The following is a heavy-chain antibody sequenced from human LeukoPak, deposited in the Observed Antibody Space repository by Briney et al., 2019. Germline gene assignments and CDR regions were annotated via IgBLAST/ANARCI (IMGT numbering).Heavy chain of an antibody. D-gene: IGHD7-27*01. CDR2: MNPNSGNT. CDR1: GYTFTSYD. J-gene: IGHJ4*02. V-gene: IGHV1-8*01. CDR3: ARVKLGIEDS. Sequence: ASVKVSCKASGYTFTSYDINWVRQATGQGLEWMRWMNPNSGNTGYAQKFQARVTMTRDTSIGTAYMELSSLRSEDTAIYYCARVKLGIEDSWGQGTLVTVSS.